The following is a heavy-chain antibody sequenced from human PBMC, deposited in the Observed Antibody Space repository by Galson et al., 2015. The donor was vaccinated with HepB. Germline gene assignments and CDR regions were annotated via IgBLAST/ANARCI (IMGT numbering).Heavy chain of an antibody. V-gene: IGHV3-23*01. CDR3: AKDPYSNYFNWFDP. CDR1: GLALSHPA. Sequence: LRHSCAAAGLALSHPAMGWFRPAPGKGLEWVSGTSGKGDATYYADSVKGRFTISRDNSKNTLYLQMDSLRADDTAVYYCAKDPYSNYFNWFDPWGQGTLVTVSS. J-gene: IGHJ5*02. D-gene: IGHD4-11*01. CDR2: TSGKGDAT.